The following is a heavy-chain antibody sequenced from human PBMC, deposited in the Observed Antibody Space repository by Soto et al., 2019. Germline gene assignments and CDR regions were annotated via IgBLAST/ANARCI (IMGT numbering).Heavy chain of an antibody. Sequence: KPSETLSLTCTVSGASVSDTGSYYWSWVRQSPGKGLEWIGYVSHSGSTNYNPSLESRVTIPVVTSKNQFSLKLTSVTAADTAVYYCARDTYNYGSDWFDPWGQGTLVTVSS. V-gene: IGHV4-61*01. D-gene: IGHD3-10*01. J-gene: IGHJ5*02. CDR3: ARDTYNYGSDWFDP. CDR1: GASVSDTGSYY. CDR2: VSHSGST.